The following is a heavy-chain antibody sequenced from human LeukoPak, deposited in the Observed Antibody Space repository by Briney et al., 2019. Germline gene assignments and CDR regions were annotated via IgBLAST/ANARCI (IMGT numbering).Heavy chain of an antibody. CDR2: VNSRGNTI. CDR1: GFTFSDYY. J-gene: IGHJ3*02. Sequence: GGSLRLSCAASGFTFSDYYMTWIRQAPGKGLEWVSYVNSRGNTIFYADSVKGRFTISRDNSKNTLYLQMNSLRAEDTAVYYCAKGENYVLRYFDWSFFIWGQGTMVTVSS. D-gene: IGHD3-9*01. CDR3: AKGENYVLRYFDWSFFI. V-gene: IGHV3-11*01.